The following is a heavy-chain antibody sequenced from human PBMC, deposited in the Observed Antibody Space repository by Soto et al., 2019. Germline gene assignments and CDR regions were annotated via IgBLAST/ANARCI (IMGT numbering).Heavy chain of an antibody. Sequence: GGSLRLSCISSGFTFRTYTMNWVRQAPGKGLEWVSGIRGFSPYTFYAESVKGRFTISRDNAKNSLYLQMDSLRAEDTAVYYCAXDRGYDAHDYYYNAMDVWGQGTTVTVSS. V-gene: IGHV3-21*01. CDR3: AXDRGYDAHDYYYNAMDV. J-gene: IGHJ6*01. CDR2: IRGFSPYT. CDR1: GFTFRTYT. D-gene: IGHD3-10*01.